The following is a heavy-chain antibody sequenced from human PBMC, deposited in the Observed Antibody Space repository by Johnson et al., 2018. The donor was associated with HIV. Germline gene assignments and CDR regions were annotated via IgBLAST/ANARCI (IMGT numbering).Heavy chain of an antibody. CDR3: AKDMDRYYDFDAFDI. Sequence: VQLVESGGGLVQPGRSLRLSCAASGFTFDDYAMHWVRQAPGKGLEWVSGIKWNSGSIGYADSVKGRFTISRHNAKNYLYLQMNSLRAEDTALYYCAKDMDRYYDFDAFDIWGQGTMVTVSS. J-gene: IGHJ3*02. V-gene: IGHV3-9*01. D-gene: IGHD3-3*01. CDR1: GFTFDDYA. CDR2: IKWNSGSI.